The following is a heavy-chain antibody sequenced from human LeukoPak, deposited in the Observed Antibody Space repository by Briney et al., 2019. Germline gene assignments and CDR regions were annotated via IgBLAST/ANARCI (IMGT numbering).Heavy chain of an antibody. D-gene: IGHD3-3*01. CDR2: TDPIGGST. CDR1: GYTFTNYY. CDR3: ARGITIFGVDD. J-gene: IGHJ4*02. V-gene: IGHV1-46*01. Sequence: ASVKVSCKASGYTFTNYYIHWVRQAPGQGLEWMGITDPIGGSTNYAQKFQGRVTMTRDTSTSTVYMELSSLRSEDSGVYYCARGITIFGVDDWGQGTLVTVSS.